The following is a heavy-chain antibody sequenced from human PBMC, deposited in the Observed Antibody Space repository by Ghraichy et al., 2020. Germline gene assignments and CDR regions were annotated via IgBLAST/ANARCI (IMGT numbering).Heavy chain of an antibody. D-gene: IGHD2/OR15-2a*01. J-gene: IGHJ4*02. CDR3: ARGPRTLGPHFDY. V-gene: IGHV4-34*01. Sequence: LTCAVYGGSLSGYFWSWIRQPPGKGLEWIGEINRGGTTNYNPSLKSRVTISVDTSENQFSLKLSSVTAADTAVYFCARGPRTLGPHFDYWGQGTLVTVSS. CDR1: GGSLSGYF. CDR2: INRGGTT.